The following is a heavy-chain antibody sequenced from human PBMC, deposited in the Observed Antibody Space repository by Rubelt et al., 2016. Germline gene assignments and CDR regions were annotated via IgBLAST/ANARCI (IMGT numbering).Heavy chain of an antibody. D-gene: IGHD1-14*01. V-gene: IGHV3-23*01. J-gene: IGHJ4*02. CDR3: ATDSPITGFDFDY. Sequence: VRLLDWGGVLLKPGGSLRLSCSALGSTFSYALTWVRRAPGRWLEGCSATSVLGTYTYYADSLKTRFTISRDTSVYLQMNSLRAEDTAVYDCATDSPITGFDFDYWGQGTLVTVSS. CDR2: TSVLGTYT. CDR1: GSTFSYA.